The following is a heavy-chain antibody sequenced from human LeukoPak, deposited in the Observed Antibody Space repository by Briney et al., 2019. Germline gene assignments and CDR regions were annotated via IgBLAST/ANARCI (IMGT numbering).Heavy chain of an antibody. D-gene: IGHD7-27*01. Sequence: GGSLRLSCAASGFTFSTYGMQWVRQAPGKGLEWVAVIVGDGSKAHCADSVRGRFTVSRDNSKNTLYLQMNSLRAEDTAVYYCARDSITGDNSLDFWGRGTLVTVSS. V-gene: IGHV3-33*05. CDR3: ARDSITGDNSLDF. CDR2: IVGDGSKA. J-gene: IGHJ4*02. CDR1: GFTFSTYG.